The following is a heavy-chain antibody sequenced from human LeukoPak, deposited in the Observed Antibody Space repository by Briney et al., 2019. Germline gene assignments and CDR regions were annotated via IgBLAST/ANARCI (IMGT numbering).Heavy chain of an antibody. V-gene: IGHV3-30*18. D-gene: IGHD3-22*01. J-gene: IGHJ4*02. CDR3: AKDGIRYYYDSSGYYGDY. Sequence: PGGSLRLSCTASGFTLTTFGMHWVRQAPGKGLEWVAVISDDGSNEYYADSVKGRFTISRDNSKNTLYLQMTSLRAEDTAVYYCAKDGIRYYYDSSGYYGDYWGQGTLVTVSS. CDR2: ISDDGSNE. CDR1: GFTLTTFG.